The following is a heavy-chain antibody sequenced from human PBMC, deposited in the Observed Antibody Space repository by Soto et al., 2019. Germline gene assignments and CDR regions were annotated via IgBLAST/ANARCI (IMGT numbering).Heavy chain of an antibody. Sequence: QVQLVQSGAEVKKPGASVKVSCKASGYTFTSYGISWVRQAPGQGLEWMGWISAYNGNTNYAQKLQGRVTMTTDTSPSTVYMELRSLRSDDTAVYYCARDLSRGSRWDSNYGYWGQGTLVTVSS. CDR2: ISAYNGNT. CDR1: GYTFTSYG. V-gene: IGHV1-18*01. D-gene: IGHD4-4*01. J-gene: IGHJ4*02. CDR3: ARDLSRGSRWDSNYGY.